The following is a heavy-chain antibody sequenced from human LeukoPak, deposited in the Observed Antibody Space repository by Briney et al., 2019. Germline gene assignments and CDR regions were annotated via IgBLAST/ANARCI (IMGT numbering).Heavy chain of an antibody. D-gene: IGHD6-19*01. Sequence: SETLSLTCTVSGGSIRSSSYYWGWIRQPPGKGLEWIGSMYDSGSTYYNPSLKSRVTISVDTSKNQFSLKLSSVTAADTAVYYCARGFEQWLVQNAFDIWGQGTMATVSS. V-gene: IGHV4-39*07. CDR3: ARGFEQWLVQNAFDI. CDR1: GGSIRSSSYY. CDR2: MYDSGST. J-gene: IGHJ3*02.